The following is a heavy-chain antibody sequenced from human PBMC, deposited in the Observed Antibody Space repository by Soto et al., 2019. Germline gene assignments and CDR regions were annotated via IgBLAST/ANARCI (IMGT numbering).Heavy chain of an antibody. Sequence: ASVKVSCKASGYTFTSYAMHWVRQAPGQRLEWMGWINAGNGNTKYSQKFQGRVTITRDTSASTAYMELSSLRSEDTAVYYCARHPYDFWSGQLIDYWGQGTLVTVSS. CDR3: ARHPYDFWSGQLIDY. V-gene: IGHV1-3*01. J-gene: IGHJ4*02. CDR1: GYTFTSYA. CDR2: INAGNGNT. D-gene: IGHD3-3*01.